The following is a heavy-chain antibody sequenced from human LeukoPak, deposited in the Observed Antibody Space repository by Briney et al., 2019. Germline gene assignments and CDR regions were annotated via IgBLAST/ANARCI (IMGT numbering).Heavy chain of an antibody. CDR1: GFNFNTFA. Sequence: PGGSLRLSCAASGFNFNTFAMTWVRQVSGKGLEWVSTIIGSGSITYFADSVRGRFGISRDNSQNTVSLQMNSLRAKDTAVYYCAKEDYWGQGTLVTVSS. J-gene: IGHJ4*02. CDR3: AKEDY. V-gene: IGHV3-23*01. CDR2: IIGSGSIT.